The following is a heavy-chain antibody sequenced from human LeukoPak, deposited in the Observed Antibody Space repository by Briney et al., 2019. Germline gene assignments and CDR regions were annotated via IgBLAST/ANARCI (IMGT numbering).Heavy chain of an antibody. V-gene: IGHV4-39*01. Sequence: PSETLSLTCTVSGGSISSSSYYWGWIRQPPGKGLERIGSIYYSGSTYYNPSLKSRVTISVDTSKNQFSLKLSSVAAADTAVYYCVRHDGRGGATMGAFDSWGQGSLVTVSS. CDR2: IYYSGST. CDR1: GGSISSSSYY. D-gene: IGHD4/OR15-4a*01. CDR3: VRHDGRGGATMGAFDS. J-gene: IGHJ5*01.